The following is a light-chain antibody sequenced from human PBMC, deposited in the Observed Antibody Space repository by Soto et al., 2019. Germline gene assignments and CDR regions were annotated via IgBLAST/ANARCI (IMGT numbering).Light chain of an antibody. CDR2: AAS. V-gene: IGKV1-27*01. J-gene: IGKJ3*01. CDR3: QRYNXAPRT. Sequence: DIQMTQSPSSLSASVGDRVSITCRASQGIINYLAWYQQKPGRVPKLLIYAASTLQSGVPSRFSGSGSGTDFTLTISSLQPEDVATYYCQRYNXAPRTFGPXXKV. CDR1: QGIINY.